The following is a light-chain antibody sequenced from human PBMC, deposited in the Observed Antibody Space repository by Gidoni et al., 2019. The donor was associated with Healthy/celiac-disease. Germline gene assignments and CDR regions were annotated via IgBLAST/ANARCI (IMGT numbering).Light chain of an antibody. J-gene: IGKJ3*01. CDR2: DAS. Sequence: DIQMTQSPSSLSASVGDRVTITCQASQDISNYLNWYQQKPGKAPKLLIYDASNLETGVPSRFSGSGSGTDFTFTSSSLQPEDIATYYCQQYDNLPRFXPXTKVEIK. CDR3: QQYDNLPR. CDR1: QDISNY. V-gene: IGKV1-33*01.